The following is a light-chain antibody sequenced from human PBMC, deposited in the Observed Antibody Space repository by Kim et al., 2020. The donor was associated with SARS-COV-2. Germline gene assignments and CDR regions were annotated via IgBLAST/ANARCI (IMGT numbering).Light chain of an antibody. Sequence: SITISCTGTSSDVGGYNYVSWYQQHPGKAPKLMIYDVSNRPSGVSNRFSGSKSGNTASLTISGLQAEHEADYYCSSYTSSSTLFVFGTGTKVTVL. CDR2: DVS. J-gene: IGLJ1*01. CDR3: SSYTSSSTLFV. CDR1: SSDVGGYNY. V-gene: IGLV2-14*03.